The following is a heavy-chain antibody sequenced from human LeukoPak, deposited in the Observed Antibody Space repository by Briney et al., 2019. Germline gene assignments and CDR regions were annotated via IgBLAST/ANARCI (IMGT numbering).Heavy chain of an antibody. CDR1: GFTFSTYA. Sequence: GGSLRLSCAASGFTFSTYAMSWVRQAPGKGLEWVSAISGSGGSTYYEDSVKGRFTISRDNSTNTLYLQMNSLRAEDTAVYYCAKDYRIAARRGNAFDIWGQGTMVTVSS. D-gene: IGHD6-6*01. J-gene: IGHJ3*02. CDR3: AKDYRIAARRGNAFDI. V-gene: IGHV3-23*01. CDR2: ISGSGGST.